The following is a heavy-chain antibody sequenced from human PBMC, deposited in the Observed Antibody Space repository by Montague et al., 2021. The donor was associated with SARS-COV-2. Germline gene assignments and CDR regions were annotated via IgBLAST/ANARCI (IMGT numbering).Heavy chain of an antibody. CDR2: IYYSGST. CDR1: GGSISSYY. J-gene: IGHJ4*02. V-gene: IGHV4-59*13. CDR3: ARDSHYYDSSGHFDY. D-gene: IGHD3-22*01. Sequence: SETLSLTCTVSGGSISSYYWSWIRQPPGKGLEWIGYIYYSGSTNXNPSLKSRVTISVGTSKNQFSLKLSSVTAADTAVYYCARDSHYYDSSGHFDYWGQGTLVTVSS.